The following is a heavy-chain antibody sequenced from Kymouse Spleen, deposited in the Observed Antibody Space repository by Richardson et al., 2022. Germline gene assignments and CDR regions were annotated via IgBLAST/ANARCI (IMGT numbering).Heavy chain of an antibody. CDR1: GGSFSGYY. J-gene: IGHJ5*02. CDR2: INHSGST. Sequence: QVQLQQWGAGLLKPSETLSLTCAVYGGSFSGYYWSWIRQPPGKGLEWIGEINHSGSTNYNPSLKSRVTISVDTSKNQFSLKLSSVTAADTAVYYCARGDCSSTSCYFNWFDPWGQGTLVTVSS. D-gene: IGHD2-2*02. CDR3: ARGDCSSTSCYFNWFDP. V-gene: IGHV4-34*01.